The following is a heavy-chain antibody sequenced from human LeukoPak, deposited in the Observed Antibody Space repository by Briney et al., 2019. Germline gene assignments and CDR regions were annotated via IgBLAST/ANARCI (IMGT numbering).Heavy chain of an antibody. CDR3: ARDRPYCSGGSCYYYYGMDV. CDR1: GGSIRSGDYS. Sequence: SETLSLTCTVSGGSIRSGDYSWNWIRQHPGKGLEWIGYIYYSGSTYYNPSLTSRVTMSVDTSKNQFSLKLSSVTAADTAVYYCARDRPYCSGGSCYYYYGMDVWGQGTTVTVSS. CDR2: IYYSGST. V-gene: IGHV4-31*03. D-gene: IGHD2-15*01. J-gene: IGHJ6*02.